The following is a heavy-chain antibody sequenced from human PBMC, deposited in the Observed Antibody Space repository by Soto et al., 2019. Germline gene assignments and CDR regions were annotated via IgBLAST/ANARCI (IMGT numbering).Heavy chain of an antibody. CDR3: ARDLHIVVVTARKGGVDY. CDR2: ISASGGST. D-gene: IGHD2-21*02. CDR1: GFTFSTYG. J-gene: IGHJ4*02. Sequence: GGSLRLSFAASGFTFSTYGMGWVRQAPGKGLEWVSGISASGGSTYYADSVKGRFTISRDNSKSTMYLQMNSLRAEDTAVYYCARDLHIVVVTARKGGVDYWGQGTLVTVSS. V-gene: IGHV3-23*01.